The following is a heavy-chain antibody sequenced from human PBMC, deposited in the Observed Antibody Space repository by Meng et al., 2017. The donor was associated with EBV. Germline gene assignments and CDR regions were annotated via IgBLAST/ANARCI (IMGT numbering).Heavy chain of an antibody. Sequence: VQLGQAGAEVKKPGSSVKVSCKASGGTFSSYAISWVRQAPGQGLEWMGGIIPIFGTANYAQKFQGRVTITADKSTSTAYMELSSLRSEDTAVYYCARVATYDYIWGSYRYNYFDYWGQGTLVTVSS. CDR1: GGTFSSYA. J-gene: IGHJ4*02. CDR2: IIPIFGTA. D-gene: IGHD3-16*02. CDR3: ARVATYDYIWGSYRYNYFDY. V-gene: IGHV1-69*06.